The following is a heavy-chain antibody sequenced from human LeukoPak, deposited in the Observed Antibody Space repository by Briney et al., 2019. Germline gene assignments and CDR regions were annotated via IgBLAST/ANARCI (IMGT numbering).Heavy chain of an antibody. V-gene: IGHV3-30*18. CDR1: GFTFSSYG. CDR3: AKDRGDYGGDAFDI. D-gene: IGHD4-17*01. CDR2: ISYDGSNK. Sequence: GRSLRLSCAASGFTFSSYGMHWVRQAPGKGLEWVAVISYDGSNKYYADSVKGRFTISRDNPKNTLYLQMNSLRAEDTAVYYCAKDRGDYGGDAFDIWGQGTLVTVSS. J-gene: IGHJ4*02.